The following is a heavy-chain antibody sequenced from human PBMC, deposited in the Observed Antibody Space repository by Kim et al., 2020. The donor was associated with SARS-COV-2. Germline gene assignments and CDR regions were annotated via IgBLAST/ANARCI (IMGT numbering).Heavy chain of an antibody. D-gene: IGHD6-6*01. J-gene: IGHJ4*02. V-gene: IGHV3-7*03. Sequence: SETHYADSVKGLFTISRDNAKKSLYLQMNSLRADDAAVYYCARGDASSGDYWGQGTLVTVSS. CDR2: SET. CDR3: ARGDASSGDY.